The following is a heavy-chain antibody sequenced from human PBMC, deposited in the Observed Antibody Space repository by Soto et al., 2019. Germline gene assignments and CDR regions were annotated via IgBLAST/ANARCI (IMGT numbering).Heavy chain of an antibody. Sequence: GGSLRLSCAAPGFTFSSYWMSRVRQAPGKGLEWVANIKQDGSEKYYVDSVKGRFTISRDNAKNSLYLQMNSLRAEDTAVYYCASHGEDTAMVKPPSGGYYYDSSGYPATGFDPWGQGTLVTVSS. CDR3: ASHGEDTAMVKPPSGGYYYDSSGYPATGFDP. CDR2: IKQDGSEK. J-gene: IGHJ5*02. V-gene: IGHV3-7*01. D-gene: IGHD3-22*01. CDR1: GFTFSSYW.